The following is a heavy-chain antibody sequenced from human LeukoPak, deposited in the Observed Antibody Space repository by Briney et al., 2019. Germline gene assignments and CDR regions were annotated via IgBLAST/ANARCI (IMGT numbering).Heavy chain of an antibody. J-gene: IGHJ4*02. CDR3: AGQLLGSYYLPDY. Sequence: SETLSLTCTVSGYSISSGYYWGWIRQSPGKGLEWIGSIYNSGSTYYNPSLKSRITISVDTSKNQFSLKLSSVTAADTAVYYCAGQLLGSYYLPDYWGQGTLVTVSS. D-gene: IGHD1-26*01. CDR1: GYSISSGYY. CDR2: IYNSGST. V-gene: IGHV4-38-2*02.